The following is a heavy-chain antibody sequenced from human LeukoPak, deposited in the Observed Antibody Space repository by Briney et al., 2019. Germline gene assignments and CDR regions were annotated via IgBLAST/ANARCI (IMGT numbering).Heavy chain of an antibody. J-gene: IGHJ4*02. CDR3: ARVSSNWDTYFHY. CDR1: GYTFITYG. D-gene: IGHD7-27*01. V-gene: IGHV1-18*01. CDR2: ISPYNGNT. Sequence: ASVKVSCKASGYTFITYGVNWVRQAPGQGLEWMGWISPYNGNTNYAQKLQGRVTMTTDTSTNTAYMDLRSLRSDDTAVFYCARVSSNWDTYFHYWGQGSLVTVSS.